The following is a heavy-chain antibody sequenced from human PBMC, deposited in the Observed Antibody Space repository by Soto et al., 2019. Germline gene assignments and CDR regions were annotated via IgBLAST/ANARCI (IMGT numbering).Heavy chain of an antibody. CDR1: GFTFSSYS. J-gene: IGHJ4*02. D-gene: IGHD4-17*01. Sequence: GGSLRLSCAASGFTFSSYSMNWVRQAPGKGLEWVSSISSSSSYIYYADSVKGRFTISRDNAKNSLYLQMNSLRAEDTAVYYCARDLMTTVTFDYWGQGTLVTVSS. V-gene: IGHV3-21*01. CDR2: ISSSSSYI. CDR3: ARDLMTTVTFDY.